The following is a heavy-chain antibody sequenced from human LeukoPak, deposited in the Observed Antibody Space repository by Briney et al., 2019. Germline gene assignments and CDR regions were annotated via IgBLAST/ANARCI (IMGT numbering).Heavy chain of an antibody. J-gene: IGHJ4*02. D-gene: IGHD3-22*01. CDR1: GYTFTGYY. V-gene: IGHV1-2*02. CDR3: ARGPGTYYYDSSGPFDY. CDR2: INPNSGGT. Sequence: ASVKVSCKASGYTFTGYYMHWVRQAPGQGLEWMGLINPNSGGTNYAQKFQGRVTMNRDTSISTAYMELGRLRSDDTAVYYCARGPGTYYYDSSGPFDYWGQGTLVTVSS.